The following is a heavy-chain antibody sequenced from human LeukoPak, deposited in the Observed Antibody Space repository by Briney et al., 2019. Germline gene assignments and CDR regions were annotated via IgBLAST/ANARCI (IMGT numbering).Heavy chain of an antibody. CDR2: IYPGDSDT. Sequence: GESLKISCKDSGYSFTSYWIGWVRQLPGEGLEWVGIIYPGDSDTRYSPSFQGQVTISADKSISTAYLQWSSLKASDTAMYYCASYGSGQGFDYWGQGTLVTVSS. V-gene: IGHV5-51*01. CDR3: ASYGSGQGFDY. CDR1: GYSFTSYW. D-gene: IGHD3-10*01. J-gene: IGHJ4*02.